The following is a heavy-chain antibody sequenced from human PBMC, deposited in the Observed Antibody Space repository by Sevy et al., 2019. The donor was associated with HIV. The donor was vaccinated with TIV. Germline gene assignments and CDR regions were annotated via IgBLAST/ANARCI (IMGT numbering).Heavy chain of an antibody. CDR1: GYTLTELS. J-gene: IGHJ4*02. Sequence: ASVKVSCKVSGYTLTELSMHWVRQAPGKGLEWMGGFDPEDGETIYAQKFQGRVTMTEDTSTDTAYMELSSLRSEDTAVYYFATDLEERAGYSRGWYGGGWGQGTLVTVSP. D-gene: IGHD6-19*01. V-gene: IGHV1-24*01. CDR3: ATDLEERAGYSRGWYGGG. CDR2: FDPEDGET.